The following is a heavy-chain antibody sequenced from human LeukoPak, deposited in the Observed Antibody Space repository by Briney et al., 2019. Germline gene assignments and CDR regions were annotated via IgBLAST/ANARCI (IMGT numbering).Heavy chain of an antibody. D-gene: IGHD6-13*01. CDR2: IKQDGSEK. J-gene: IGHJ4*02. V-gene: IGHV3-7*01. CDR3: ARVGYSSSWYSSFTYFDY. Sequence: GGSLRLSCAAPGFTFSSYWMSWVRQAPGKGLEWVANIKQDGSEKYYVDSVKGRFTISRDNAKNSLYLQMNSLRAEDTAVYYCARVGYSSSWYSSFTYFDYWGQGTLVTVSS. CDR1: GFTFSSYW.